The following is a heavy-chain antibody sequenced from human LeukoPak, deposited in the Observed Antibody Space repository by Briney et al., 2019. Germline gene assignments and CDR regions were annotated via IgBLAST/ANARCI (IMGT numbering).Heavy chain of an antibody. CDR1: GGSISGFY. CDR3: ARDHRGYSYGLFDH. V-gene: IGHV4-59*01. Sequence: SETLSLTCTVSGGSISGFYWSWIRQPPGKGLEWIGHIYYSGSTNYNPSLKSRVTISLDSSKNQFSLKMTSVTAADTAVYYCARDHRGYSYGLFDHWGQGTLVTVSS. CDR2: IYYSGST. J-gene: IGHJ4*02. D-gene: IGHD5-18*01.